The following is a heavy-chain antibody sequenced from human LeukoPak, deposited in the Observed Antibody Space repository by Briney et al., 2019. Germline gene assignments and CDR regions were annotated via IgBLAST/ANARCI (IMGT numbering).Heavy chain of an antibody. Sequence: GGSLRLSCAASGFTFSSYWMHWVRQAPGKGLVWVSRINSDGSSTSYADSVKGRFTISRDNAKNTLYLQMNSLRAEDTAVYYCAREVNWANAFDIWGQGTMVTVSS. J-gene: IGHJ3*02. V-gene: IGHV3-74*01. CDR2: INSDGSST. D-gene: IGHD3-16*01. CDR1: GFTFSSYW. CDR3: AREVNWANAFDI.